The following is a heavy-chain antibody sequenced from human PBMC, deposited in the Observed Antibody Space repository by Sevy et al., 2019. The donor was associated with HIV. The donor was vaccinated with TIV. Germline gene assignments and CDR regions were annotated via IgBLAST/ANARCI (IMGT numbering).Heavy chain of an antibody. CDR1: GFTFTNAW. J-gene: IGHJ4*02. Sequence: GGSLILSCAASGFTFTNAWMNWVRHAPGKGLEWVGRIKSKTDGGTTDYAAPVKGRFTISRDDSKNTLYLQMNRLKTEDTAVYYCTTDIYFDSSGYYDYFDYWGQGTLVTVSS. V-gene: IGHV3-15*07. CDR3: TTDIYFDSSGYYDYFDY. CDR2: IKSKTDGGTT. D-gene: IGHD3-22*01.